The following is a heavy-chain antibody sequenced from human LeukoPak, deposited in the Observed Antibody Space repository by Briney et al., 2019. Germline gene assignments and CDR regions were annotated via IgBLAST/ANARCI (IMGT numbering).Heavy chain of an antibody. CDR3: ARSPQWELPDY. CDR1: GFTFSDYY. V-gene: IGHV3-11*04. D-gene: IGHD1-26*01. Sequence: PGGSLRLSCAASGFTFSDYYMSWIRQAPGKGLEWIAYISSSGSSIQYAESVRGRFTIPRDNAKTSLYLQMNSLRAEDTSVYYCARSPQWELPDYWGQGTLVTVSS. J-gene: IGHJ4*02. CDR2: ISSSGSSI.